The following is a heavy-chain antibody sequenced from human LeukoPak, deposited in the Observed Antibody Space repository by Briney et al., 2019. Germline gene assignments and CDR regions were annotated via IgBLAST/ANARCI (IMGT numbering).Heavy chain of an antibody. CDR1: GFTFSTYW. D-gene: IGHD3-22*01. CDR2: IRQDGGAT. CDR3: ATSHDSSGND. V-gene: IGHV3-7*01. Sequence: PGGSLRLSCAAPGFTFSTYWMSWVRQAPGKGLEWVANIRQDGGATFYVDSVKGRFIISRDNAKNSLYLQMNSLRDEDTGVYYCATSHDSSGNDWGQGTLVTVHS. J-gene: IGHJ4*02.